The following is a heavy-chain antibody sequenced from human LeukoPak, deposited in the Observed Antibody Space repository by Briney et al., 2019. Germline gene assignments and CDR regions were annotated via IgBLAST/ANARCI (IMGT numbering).Heavy chain of an antibody. CDR3: ARGYGRQTNSGMDV. J-gene: IGHJ6*04. CDR2: VYFSGST. CDR1: GGSIYGFY. V-gene: IGHV4-59*01. D-gene: IGHD5-18*01. Sequence: SETLSLTCTVSGGSIYGFYWSWIRQFPEKGLEWIGYVYFSGSTNYNPSLESRVTISIDTSKNQFSLKLSSVTAADTAVYYCARGYGRQTNSGMDVWAKGARSPSPQ.